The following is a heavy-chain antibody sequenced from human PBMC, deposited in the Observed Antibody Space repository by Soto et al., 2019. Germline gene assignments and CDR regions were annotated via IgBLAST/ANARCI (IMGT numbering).Heavy chain of an antibody. V-gene: IGHV4-30-2*01. CDR3: ARVGYCSGGSCHLFDY. CDR2: IYHSWST. D-gene: IGHD2-15*01. CDR1: GGSISSGGYS. J-gene: IGHJ4*02. Sequence: PSETLSLTCAVSGGSISSGGYSWSWIRQPPGKGLEWIGYIYHSWSTYYNPSLKSRVTISVDRSKNQFSLKLSSVTAADTAVYYCARVGYCSGGSCHLFDYWGQGTLVTVSS.